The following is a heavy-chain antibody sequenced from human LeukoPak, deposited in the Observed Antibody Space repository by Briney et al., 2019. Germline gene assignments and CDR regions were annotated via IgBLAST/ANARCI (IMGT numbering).Heavy chain of an antibody. D-gene: IGHD5-12*01. CDR1: GATFGSHS. V-gene: IGHV1-69*13. CDR3: ARDLLSVDNYDALDI. CDR2: IVPMFGTD. Sequence: SVKVSCKASGATFGSHSISWVRQAPGQGLEWMGGIVPMFGTDVYAQRFQGRVTVTADESTTTAYMGLISLTSEDTAMYYCARDLLSVDNYDALDIWGQGTMVTVSS. J-gene: IGHJ3*02.